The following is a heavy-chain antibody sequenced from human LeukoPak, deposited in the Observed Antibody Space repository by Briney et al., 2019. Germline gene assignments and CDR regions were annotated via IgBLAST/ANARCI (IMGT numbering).Heavy chain of an antibody. CDR1: GFSFDNYA. CDR3: ARGGGGVWNYDSSGYYYSYFGY. J-gene: IGHJ4*02. CDR2: IGGSGSDT. V-gene: IGHV3-23*01. Sequence: QAGGSLRLSCAASGFSFDNYAMSWVRQTPGKGLEWVSAIGGSGSDTSYTDSVKGRFTISRDDSKNTLYLQMNSLRAEDTAVYYCARGGGGVWNYDSSGYYYSYFGYWGQGTLVTVSS. D-gene: IGHD3-22*01.